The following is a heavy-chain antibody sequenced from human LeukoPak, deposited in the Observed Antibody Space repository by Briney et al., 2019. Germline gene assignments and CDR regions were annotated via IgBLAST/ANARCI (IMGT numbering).Heavy chain of an antibody. J-gene: IGHJ4*02. Sequence: GGSLRLSCAASGFTFSSYAMSWVRQAPGKGLEWVSAISGSGDNTYYADSVKGRFTISRDNSKNTLFLQMNSLRAEDTAVYYCARDRDSSGYYTPLDYWGQGTLVTVSS. CDR1: GFTFSSYA. V-gene: IGHV3-23*01. CDR2: ISGSGDNT. CDR3: ARDRDSSGYYTPLDY. D-gene: IGHD3-22*01.